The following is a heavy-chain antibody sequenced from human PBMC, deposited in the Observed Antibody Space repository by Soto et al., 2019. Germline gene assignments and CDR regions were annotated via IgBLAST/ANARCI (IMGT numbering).Heavy chain of an antibody. CDR3: AREKKGPNYGMDV. V-gene: IGHV1-69*08. Sequence: QVQLVQSGAEVRKPGYSVKVSCKASGGTFSSYTLSWVRQAPGQGLEWMGRIIPILGITNYAQRLQGRVTITADISTSTAYMELSSLRSEDTAVYYCAREKKGPNYGMDVWGQGTTVTVSS. CDR1: GGTFSSYT. CDR2: IIPILGIT. J-gene: IGHJ6*02.